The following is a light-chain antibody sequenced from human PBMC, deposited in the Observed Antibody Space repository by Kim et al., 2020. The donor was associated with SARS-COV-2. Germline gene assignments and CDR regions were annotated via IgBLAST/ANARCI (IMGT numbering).Light chain of an antibody. CDR2: EVP. CDR3: SSYAGKTTFAVV. V-gene: IGLV2-23*02. Sequence: ITISCTGTNSDVGRYNLFALYQPLPDKAPTLLIYEVPPPPSGVSDCFSGSKSANTASLTISGLQAEDEGDYYCSSYAGKTTFAVVFGGGTQLTVL. J-gene: IGLJ2*01. CDR1: NSDVGRYNL.